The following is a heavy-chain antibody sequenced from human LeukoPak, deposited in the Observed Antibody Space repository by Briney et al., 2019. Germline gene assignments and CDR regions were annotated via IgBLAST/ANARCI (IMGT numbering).Heavy chain of an antibody. CDR2: ISYDGSNK. J-gene: IGHJ3*02. CDR1: GFTFSSYG. V-gene: IGHV3-30*18. Sequence: GGSLRLSCAASGFTFSSYGMHWVRQAPGKGLEWVAVISYDGSNKYYADSVKGRFTISRDNSKNTLYLQMNSLRAEDTAVYYCAKDGALRFLEWFLDAFDIWGQGTMVTVSS. CDR3: AKDGALRFLEWFLDAFDI. D-gene: IGHD3-3*01.